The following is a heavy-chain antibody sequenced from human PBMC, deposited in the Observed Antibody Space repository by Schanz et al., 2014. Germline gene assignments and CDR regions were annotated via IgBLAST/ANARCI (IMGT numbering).Heavy chain of an antibody. V-gene: IGHV3-23*04. J-gene: IGHJ4*02. Sequence: EVQLVESGGGLVKPGGSLRLSCAASGFTFSTYYMNWVRQAPGRGLEWVSGITRQGTTYYGDFVRGRFSISRDLSSNTLYLQMNSLRADDSAIYYCAKDHPSSGWPAFDVWGQGTQVTVSS. CDR1: GFTFSTYY. CDR2: ITRQGTT. D-gene: IGHD6-19*01. CDR3: AKDHPSSGWPAFDV.